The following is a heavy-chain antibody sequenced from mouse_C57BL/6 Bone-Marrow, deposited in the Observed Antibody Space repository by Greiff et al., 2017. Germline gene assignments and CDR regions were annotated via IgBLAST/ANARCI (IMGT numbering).Heavy chain of an antibody. CDR3: ADNYYGSSPYAMDY. D-gene: IGHD1-1*01. V-gene: IGHV1-75*01. J-gene: IGHJ4*01. CDR2: IFPGGGST. CDR1: GYTFTDYY. Sequence: VQLKESGPELVKPGASVKISCKASGYTFTDYYINWVKQRPGQGLEWIGWIFPGGGSTYYNEKFKGKATLTVDKSSSTAYMLLSSLTSEDSAVYFCADNYYGSSPYAMDYWGQGTSVTVSS.